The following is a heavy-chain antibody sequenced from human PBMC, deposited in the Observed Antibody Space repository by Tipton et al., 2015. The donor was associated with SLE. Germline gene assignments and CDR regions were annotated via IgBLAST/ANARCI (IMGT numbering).Heavy chain of an antibody. CDR2: INHSGST. CDR1: GGSFSGYY. CDR3: ARYPESNYHWFGP. D-gene: IGHD4-11*01. J-gene: IGHJ5*02. V-gene: IGHV4-34*01. Sequence: TLSLTCVVYGGSFSGYYWSWIRQPPGKGLEWIGEINHSGSTNYNPSLKSRVTISVDTSKNQISLKLSSVTAADTAVYYCARYPESNYHWFGPWGQGALVTVSS.